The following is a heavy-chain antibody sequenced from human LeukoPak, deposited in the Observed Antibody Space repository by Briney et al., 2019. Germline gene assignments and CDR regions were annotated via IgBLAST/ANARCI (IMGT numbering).Heavy chain of an antibody. Sequence: GGSLRLSCAASGFNFDNYAMHWVRQAPGKGLEWVSGISWNSGSIGHVDSVKGRFTISRDNAKNSLYLQMNSLRIEDTAFYYCAKDMAAPEYFFDYWGQGTLVTVSS. CDR1: GFNFDNYA. CDR2: ISWNSGSI. CDR3: AKDMAAPEYFFDY. D-gene: IGHD6-25*01. V-gene: IGHV3-9*01. J-gene: IGHJ4*02.